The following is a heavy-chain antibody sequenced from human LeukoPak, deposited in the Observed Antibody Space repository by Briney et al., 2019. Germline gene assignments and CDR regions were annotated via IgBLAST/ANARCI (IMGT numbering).Heavy chain of an antibody. CDR1: GGSINNYY. CDR2: IYYSGST. D-gene: IGHD6-6*01. J-gene: IGHJ4*02. V-gene: IGHV4-59*08. Sequence: SETLSLTCTISGGSINNYYWSWIRQPPGKGLEWIGYIYYSGSTTHNPSLKSRVTISVDTSKNQFSLSLSSVTAADTAVYYCARHRPGPYDYWGQGTLVTVSS. CDR3: ARHRPGPYDY.